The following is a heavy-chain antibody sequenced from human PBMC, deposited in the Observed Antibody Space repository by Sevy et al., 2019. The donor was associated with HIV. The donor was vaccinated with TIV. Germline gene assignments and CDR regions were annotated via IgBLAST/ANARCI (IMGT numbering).Heavy chain of an antibody. D-gene: IGHD3-22*01. V-gene: IGHV4-39*01. CDR3: ARYYYDSSGYYIEGYFQH. CDR2: IYYSGST. Sequence: SETLSLTCTVSGGSISSSSYYWGWIRQPPGKGLEWIGSIYYSGSTYYNPSLKSRVTISVDTSKNQFSLKLSSVTAADTAVYYCARYYYDSSGYYIEGYFQHWDQGTLVTVSS. CDR1: GGSISSSSYY. J-gene: IGHJ1*01.